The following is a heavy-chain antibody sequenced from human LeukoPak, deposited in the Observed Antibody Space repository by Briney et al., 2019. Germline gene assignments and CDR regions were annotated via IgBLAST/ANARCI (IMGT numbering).Heavy chain of an antibody. J-gene: IGHJ4*02. CDR2: ICPDGTVT. CDR1: GFTFSTYC. CDR3: VRDFRSVDY. V-gene: IGHV3-74*01. Sequence: GGSLRLSCAASGFTFSTYCMHWVRHAPGKGPMWVSRICPDGTVTNYADSVKARFIISRDNARNTVYLQMNSLRVEDTAVYYCVRDFRSVDYWGQGTLVTVSS.